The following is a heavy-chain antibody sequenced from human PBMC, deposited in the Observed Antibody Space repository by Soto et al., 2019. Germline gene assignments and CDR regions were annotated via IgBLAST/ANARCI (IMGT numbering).Heavy chain of an antibody. J-gene: IGHJ5*02. CDR1: GFTFSDYY. D-gene: IGHD3-16*01. Sequence: EIQLVESGGGAVQPGGSLRLSCVASGFTFSDYYMDWVRQAPGTGLEGVARGKHRPKNYDTEYAASGKSRVNISRDDSQSPMSLQTTRLKAEGTAVYYCVRNAMGSFVPGGQGTLVTASS. CDR3: VRNAMGSFVP. CDR2: GKHRPKNYDT. V-gene: IGHV3-72*01.